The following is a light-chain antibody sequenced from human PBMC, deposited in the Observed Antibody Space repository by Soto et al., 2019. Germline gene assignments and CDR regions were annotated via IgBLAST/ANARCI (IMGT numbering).Light chain of an antibody. CDR1: SSNIGAGYD. Sequence: QSVLTQPPSVSGAPGQRVTISCTGSSSNIGAGYDVHWYQQFPGTTPKFLIYGNTNRPSGVPDRFSPSKSGTSASLDITGLQAEDEAEYFCQSYDSSLTVVFGGGTKLTVL. V-gene: IGLV1-40*01. CDR2: GNT. CDR3: QSYDSSLTVV. J-gene: IGLJ2*01.